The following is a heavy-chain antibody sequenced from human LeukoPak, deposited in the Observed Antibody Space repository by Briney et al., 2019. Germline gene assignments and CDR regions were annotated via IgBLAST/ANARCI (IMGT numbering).Heavy chain of an antibody. CDR2: ISGDGGST. CDR1: GFTFDDYA. D-gene: IGHD6-25*01. V-gene: IGHV3-43*02. Sequence: PGGSLRLSCAASGFTFDDYAMHSVRQAPGKGLEWVSLISGDGGSTYYADSVKGRFNISRDNSKNSLYLQMKSLSTEDTALYYRAKDLAADGYFDYWGQGTLVTVSS. J-gene: IGHJ4*02. CDR3: AKDLAADGYFDY.